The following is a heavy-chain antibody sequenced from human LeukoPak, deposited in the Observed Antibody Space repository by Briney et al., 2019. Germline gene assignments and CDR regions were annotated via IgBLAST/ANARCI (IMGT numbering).Heavy chain of an antibody. Sequence: PGGSLRLSCAASGFTFSSYSMNWLRQAPGKGLQWVSSISSISSYIYYADSVKGRFTISRDNAKNSLYLQMNSLRAEDTAVYYCASLPHIVVVPAAIEAYYYYGMDVWGQGTTVTVSS. CDR3: ASLPHIVVVPAAIEAYYYYGMDV. CDR1: GFTFSSYS. V-gene: IGHV3-21*01. CDR2: ISSISSYI. D-gene: IGHD2-2*01. J-gene: IGHJ6*02.